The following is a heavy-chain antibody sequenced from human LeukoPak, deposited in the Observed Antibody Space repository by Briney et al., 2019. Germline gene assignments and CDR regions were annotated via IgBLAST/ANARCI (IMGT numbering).Heavy chain of an antibody. J-gene: IGHJ4*02. CDR3: ARAVTYYYDSSGYLFDY. D-gene: IGHD3-22*01. CDR2: IYYSGST. Sequence: SETLSLTCTVSGGSISSYYWSWIRQPPGKGLGWIGYIYYSGSTNYNPSLKSRVTISVDASKNQFSLKLSSVTAADTAVYYCARAVTYYYDSSGYLFDYWGQGTLVTVSS. V-gene: IGHV4-59*01. CDR1: GGSISSYY.